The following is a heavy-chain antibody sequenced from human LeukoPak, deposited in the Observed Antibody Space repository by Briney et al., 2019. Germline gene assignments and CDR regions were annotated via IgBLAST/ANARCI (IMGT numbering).Heavy chain of an antibody. CDR1: GGSISSYY. CDR2: IYSTGST. J-gene: IGHJ4*02. Sequence: SETLSLTCTVSGGSISSYYWSWIRQPAGKGLEWIGRIYSTGSTNYNPSLKSRVTMSVDTTKNQFSLRLRSVTAADTAMYYCARQIASAGTAGFDCWGEGALVTVS. CDR3: ARQIASAGTAGFDC. D-gene: IGHD6-13*01. V-gene: IGHV4-4*07.